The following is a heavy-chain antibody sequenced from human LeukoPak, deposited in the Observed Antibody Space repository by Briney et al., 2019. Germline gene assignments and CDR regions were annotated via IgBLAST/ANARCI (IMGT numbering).Heavy chain of an antibody. CDR2: IYPGDSDT. Sequence: GESLEISCKGSGYRFTSYWIGWVRPMPGKGLEWMGIIYPGDSDTRYSPSFQGQVTISADKSISTAYLQWSSLKASDTAMYYCVRQISSWYLDAFDIWGQGTMVTVSS. D-gene: IGHD6-13*01. V-gene: IGHV5-51*01. CDR1: GYRFTSYW. CDR3: VRQISSWYLDAFDI. J-gene: IGHJ3*02.